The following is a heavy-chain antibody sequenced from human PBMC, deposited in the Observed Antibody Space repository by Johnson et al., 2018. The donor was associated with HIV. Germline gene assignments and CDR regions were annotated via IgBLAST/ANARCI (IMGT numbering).Heavy chain of an antibody. D-gene: IGHD4-17*01. V-gene: IGHV3-30*14. J-gene: IGHJ3*02. CDR3: AKDHDYGDAFDI. Sequence: QMLLVESGGGVVQPGRSLRLSCAASGFTFSSYAMHWVRQAPGKGLEWVAVISYDGSNKYYADSVNGRFTISRDNSKNTLFLQMNSLRAEDTAVYYCAKDHDYGDAFDIWGQGTMVTVSS. CDR1: GFTFSSYA. CDR2: ISYDGSNK.